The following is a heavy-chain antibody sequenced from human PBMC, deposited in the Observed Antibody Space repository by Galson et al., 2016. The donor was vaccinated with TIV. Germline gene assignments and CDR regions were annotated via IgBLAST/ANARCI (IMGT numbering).Heavy chain of an antibody. CDR3: AKDRNSAFDTHYSYYGLDV. D-gene: IGHD3-9*01. V-gene: IGHV1-69*13. CDR1: GGTFNMYV. CDR2: ITPIFGTT. Sequence: SVKVSCKASGGTFNMYVINWVRQAPGQGLEWLGGITPIFGTTNYAQKFQCRVTITADESTSTAYMELSSLRSEDTAVYYCAKDRNSAFDTHYSYYGLDVWGQGTTVIVSS. J-gene: IGHJ6*02.